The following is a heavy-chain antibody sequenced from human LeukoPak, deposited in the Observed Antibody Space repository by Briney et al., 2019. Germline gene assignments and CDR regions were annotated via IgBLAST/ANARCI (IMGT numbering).Heavy chain of an antibody. CDR1: GYISTCCS. J-gene: IGHJ3*02. V-gene: IGHV5-51*01. Sequence: GESLKISCKGSGYISTCCSIGWVRQMPGKGLEWMGIIYPGDSDTRYSPSFQGQVTISADKSISTAYLQWSSLKASDTAMYYCARLTVRGYYDSSGYPSDAFDIWGQGTMVTVSS. CDR3: ARLTVRGYYDSSGYPSDAFDI. D-gene: IGHD3-22*01. CDR2: IYPGDSDT.